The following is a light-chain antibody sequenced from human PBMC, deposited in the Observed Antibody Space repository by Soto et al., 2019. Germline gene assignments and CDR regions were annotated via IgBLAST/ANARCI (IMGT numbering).Light chain of an antibody. CDR1: QSVGTW. V-gene: IGKV1-5*01. Sequence: DIQMTQSPSTLSASVGGRVTITSRASQSVGTWVAWYQQKPGKAPKLLIYGASSLESGVPSRFSGSGSGTEFTLTITTLQPDDFATYFCQQYNRNTWSFGPGT. J-gene: IGKJ1*01. CDR3: QQYNRNTWS. CDR2: GAS.